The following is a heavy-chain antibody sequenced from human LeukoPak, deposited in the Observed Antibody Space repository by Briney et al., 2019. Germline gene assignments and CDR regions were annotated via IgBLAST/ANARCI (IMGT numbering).Heavy chain of an antibody. CDR2: IKSKTDGGTT. J-gene: IGHJ6*02. D-gene: IGHD6-19*01. Sequence: GGSLRLSCAASGFTFSNAWMSWVRQAPGKGLEWVGRIKSKTDGGTTDYAAPVKGRFTISRDDSKNTLYLQMNSLKTEDTAVYYCTTAGYSSGWYVYGVGMDVWGQGTTVTVSS. V-gene: IGHV3-15*01. CDR3: TTAGYSSGWYVYGVGMDV. CDR1: GFTFSNAW.